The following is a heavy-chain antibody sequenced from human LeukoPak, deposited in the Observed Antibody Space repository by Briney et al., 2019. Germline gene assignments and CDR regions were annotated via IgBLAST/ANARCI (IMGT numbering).Heavy chain of an antibody. J-gene: IGHJ4*02. Sequence: PGGSLRLSCAASGFTVSSNYMSWVRQAPGKGLEWVANIKQDGSEKYYVDSVKGRFTISRDNAKNSLYLQMNSLRAEDTAVYYCAKEGRITMIVVVSNYFDYWGQGTLVTVSS. CDR1: GFTVSSNY. CDR2: IKQDGSEK. V-gene: IGHV3-7*01. CDR3: AKEGRITMIVVVSNYFDY. D-gene: IGHD3-22*01.